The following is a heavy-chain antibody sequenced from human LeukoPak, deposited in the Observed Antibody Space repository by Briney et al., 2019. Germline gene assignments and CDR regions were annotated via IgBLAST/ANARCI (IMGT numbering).Heavy chain of an antibody. CDR3: AREIVRGVPGW. D-gene: IGHD3-10*01. V-gene: IGHV4-38-2*02. CDR2: LYAAGNT. CDR1: GYSISSGYH. J-gene: IGHJ4*02. Sequence: PETLSLTCAVSGYSISSGYHWGWTRQTPGKGLEWIGSLYAAGNTYYSPSLKSRVTISLDKSKNLFSLDLRSVTAADTAVYYCAREIVRGVPGWWGQGTLVTVSS.